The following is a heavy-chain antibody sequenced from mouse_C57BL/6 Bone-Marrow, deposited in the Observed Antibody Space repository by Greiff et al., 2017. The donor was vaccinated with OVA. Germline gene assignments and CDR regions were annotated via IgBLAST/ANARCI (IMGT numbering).Heavy chain of an antibody. CDR2: IYPRSGNT. D-gene: IGHD2-3*01. V-gene: IGHV1-81*01. CDR1: GYTFTSYG. Sequence: LVESGAELARPGASVKLSCKASGYTFTSYGISWVKQRTGQGLEWIGEIYPRSGNTYYNEKFKGKATLTADKSSSTAYMELRSLTSEDSAVYFCAADGYYWYFDVWGTGTTVTVSS. CDR3: AADGYYWYFDV. J-gene: IGHJ1*03.